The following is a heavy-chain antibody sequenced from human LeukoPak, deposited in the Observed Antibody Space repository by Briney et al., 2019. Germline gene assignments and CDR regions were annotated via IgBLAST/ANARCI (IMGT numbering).Heavy chain of an antibody. Sequence: ASVKVSCKASGGTFSSYAISWGRQAPGQGLEWRGGIIPIFGTANYAQKFQGRVTITADESTSTAYMELSRLRSDATAVYQCPRDQVVRGVIIWSPYYYYGMDVWGQGTTVTVSS. V-gene: IGHV1-69*13. CDR2: IIPIFGTA. CDR3: PRDQVVRGVIIWSPYYYYGMDV. D-gene: IGHD3-10*01. CDR1: GGTFSSYA. J-gene: IGHJ6*02.